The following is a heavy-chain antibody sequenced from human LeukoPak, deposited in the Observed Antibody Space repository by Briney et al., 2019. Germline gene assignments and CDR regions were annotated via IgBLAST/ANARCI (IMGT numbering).Heavy chain of an antibody. D-gene: IGHD3-22*01. Sequence: PGGSLRLSCAASGFTFSSYAMSWVRQAPGKGLEWVSTISGSGTGTYYADSMKGRITISRDTSKNTLYLQMNSLRAEDTAVYYCAKEIYYDGSPIGFQHWGHGTLLTVSS. V-gene: IGHV3-23*01. J-gene: IGHJ1*01. CDR1: GFTFSSYA. CDR2: ISGSGTGT. CDR3: AKEIYYDGSPIGFQH.